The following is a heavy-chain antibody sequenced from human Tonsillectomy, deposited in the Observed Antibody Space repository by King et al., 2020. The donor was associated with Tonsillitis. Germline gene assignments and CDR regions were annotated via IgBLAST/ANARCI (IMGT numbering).Heavy chain of an antibody. CDR1: GFTFSNAW. CDR2: IKSKTDGGTT. J-gene: IGHJ6*02. V-gene: IGHV3-15*01. Sequence: VQLVESGGGLVKPGGSLRLSCAASGFTFSNAWMSWVRQAPGKGLEWVGRIKSKTDGGTTDYAAPVKGRFTISRDDSKNTLYLQMNSLKTEDTAVYYCTTEKRRGWWELLRDYYYAMDVWGQGTTVTVSS. CDR3: TTEKRRGWWELLRDYYYAMDV. D-gene: IGHD1-26*01.